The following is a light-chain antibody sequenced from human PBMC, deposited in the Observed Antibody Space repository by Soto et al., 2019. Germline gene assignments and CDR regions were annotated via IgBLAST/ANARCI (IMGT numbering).Light chain of an antibody. V-gene: IGKV1-39*01. CDR2: ATS. CDR1: QNIFTY. CDR3: QHSYSSPT. Sequence: DIQVTQSPSSLSASVGDRVTITCRASQNIFTYLNWYQQRPGKAPNLLIYATSNLQSGVPSRFSGSGSGTDFTLTISSLQPEDFANYYCQHSYSSPTFGQGTKVDIK. J-gene: IGKJ2*01.